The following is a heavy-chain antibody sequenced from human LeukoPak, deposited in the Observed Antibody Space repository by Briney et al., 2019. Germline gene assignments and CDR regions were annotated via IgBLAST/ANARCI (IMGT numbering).Heavy chain of an antibody. CDR2: ISGGGDDT. CDR1: GLTFSNYA. V-gene: IGHV3-23*01. D-gene: IGHD3-10*01. Sequence: PGGSLRLSCEVSGLTFSNYAMSWVRQVPGKGLEWVSVISGGGDDTKTADSVKGRFTSSRDNSKNTVDRQMNSLRAEDTAVYYCAKDSAPYGSGSNFDYWGQGTLVTVSS. J-gene: IGHJ4*02. CDR3: AKDSAPYGSGSNFDY.